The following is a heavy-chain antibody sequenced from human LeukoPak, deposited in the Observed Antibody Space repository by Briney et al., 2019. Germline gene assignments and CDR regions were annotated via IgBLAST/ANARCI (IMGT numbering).Heavy chain of an antibody. CDR2: IYYSGST. J-gene: IGHJ4*02. Sequence: SETLSLTCTVSGGSISSYYWSWIRQPPGKGLEWIGYIYYSGSTNYNPSLKSRVTISVDTSKNQFSLKLSSVTAADTAVYYCARNGPPRGWHYDSSGYSDYWGQGTLVTVSS. V-gene: IGHV4-59*01. D-gene: IGHD3-22*01. CDR3: ARNGPPRGWHYDSSGYSDY. CDR1: GGSISSYY.